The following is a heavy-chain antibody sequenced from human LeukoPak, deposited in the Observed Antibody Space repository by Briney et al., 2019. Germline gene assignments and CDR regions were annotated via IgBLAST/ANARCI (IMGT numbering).Heavy chain of an antibody. D-gene: IGHD4-17*01. V-gene: IGHV3-23*01. CDR1: GFTFSVYT. Sequence: GGSLRLSCAASGFTFSVYTMSWVRQAPGKGLEWVSAISGSGGSTYYADSVKGRFTISRDNSKNTLYLQMNSLRAEDTAVYYCAKVGGSRSSYGDYDYWGQGTLVTVSS. CDR2: ISGSGGST. J-gene: IGHJ4*02. CDR3: AKVGGSRSSYGDYDY.